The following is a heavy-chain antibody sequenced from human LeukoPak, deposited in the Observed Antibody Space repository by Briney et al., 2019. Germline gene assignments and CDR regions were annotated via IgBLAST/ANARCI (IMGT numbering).Heavy chain of an antibody. Sequence: QPGGSLRLSCAASGFTLSNHWMNWVRQAPGKGLEWAANISPDGIDKYYVDSVRGRFTISRDNSKNTLYLQMNSLRAEDTAVYYCARGPDIVATIRSSTPYYFDYWGQGTLVTVSS. CDR2: ISPDGIDK. D-gene: IGHD5-12*01. J-gene: IGHJ4*02. CDR1: GFTLSNHW. CDR3: ARGPDIVATIRSSTPYYFDY. V-gene: IGHV3-7*01.